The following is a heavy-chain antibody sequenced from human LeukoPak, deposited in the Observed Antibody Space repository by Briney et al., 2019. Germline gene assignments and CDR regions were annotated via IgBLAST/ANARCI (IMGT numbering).Heavy chain of an antibody. CDR2: IYYSGST. J-gene: IGHJ5*02. D-gene: IGHD2-15*01. Sequence: SETLSLTCTVSGGSISSYCWSWIRQPPGKGLEWIGYIYYSGSTNYNPSLKSRVTISVDTSKNQFSLKLSSVTAADTAVYYCARAPLAYPLRFDPWGQGTLVTVTS. CDR1: GGSISSYC. CDR3: ARAPLAYPLRFDP. V-gene: IGHV4-59*01.